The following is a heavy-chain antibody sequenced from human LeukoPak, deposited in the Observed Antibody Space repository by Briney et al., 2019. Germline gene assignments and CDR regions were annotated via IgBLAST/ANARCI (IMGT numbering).Heavy chain of an antibody. CDR1: GGSFSGYY. CDR2: INHSGST. V-gene: IGHV4-34*01. D-gene: IGHD3/OR15-3a*01. J-gene: IGHJ4*02. Sequence: SETLTLTCAVYGGSFSGYYWSWIRQPPGKGLEWIGEINHSGSTNYNPSLKSRVTISVDTSKNQFSLRLTSVTAADTAVYYCARQTGSGLFILPGGQGTLVTVSS. CDR3: ARQTGSGLFILP.